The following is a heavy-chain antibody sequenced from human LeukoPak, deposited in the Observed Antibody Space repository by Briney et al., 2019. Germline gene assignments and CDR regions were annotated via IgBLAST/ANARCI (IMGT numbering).Heavy chain of an antibody. CDR1: GFTFSSYS. J-gene: IGHJ3*02. Sequence: GGSLRLSCAASGFTFSSYSMNWVRQAPGKGLEWVSSISSSSSYIYYADSVKGRFTISRDNAKNSLYLQMSSLRAEDTAVYYCARDAGYCNGGGCYWGAFDIWGQGTVVTVSS. CDR3: ARDAGYCNGGGCYWGAFDI. D-gene: IGHD2-15*01. V-gene: IGHV3-21*01. CDR2: ISSSSSYI.